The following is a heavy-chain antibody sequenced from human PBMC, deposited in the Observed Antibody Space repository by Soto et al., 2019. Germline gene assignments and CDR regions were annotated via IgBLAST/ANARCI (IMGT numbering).Heavy chain of an antibody. Sequence: GGPRRSSVQAPGLAFGNLPITRVRQAPGKGLERVSIISASGRSTYHAASVKGRFTISRDNSKDTLYLQMTRLRAEDTATYYCAKDGQWLDVYLESWGQGTQVTVSS. CDR1: GLAFGNLP. D-gene: IGHD6-19*01. J-gene: IGHJ4*02. V-gene: IGHV3-23*01. CDR3: AKDGQWLDVYLES. CDR2: ISASGRST.